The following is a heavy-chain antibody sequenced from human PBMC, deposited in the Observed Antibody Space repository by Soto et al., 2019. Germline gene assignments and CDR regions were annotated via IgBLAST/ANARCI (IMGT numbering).Heavy chain of an antibody. V-gene: IGHV1-18*01. CDR1: GYTFTSYG. Sequence: ASVKVSCKASGYTFTSYGISWVRQAPGRGLEWMGWISAYNGNTNYAQKLQGRVTMTTDTSTSTAYMELRSLRSDDTAVYYCARDPTDYYDSSGYLGWFDPWGQGTLVTVSS. D-gene: IGHD3-22*01. J-gene: IGHJ5*02. CDR2: ISAYNGNT. CDR3: ARDPTDYYDSSGYLGWFDP.